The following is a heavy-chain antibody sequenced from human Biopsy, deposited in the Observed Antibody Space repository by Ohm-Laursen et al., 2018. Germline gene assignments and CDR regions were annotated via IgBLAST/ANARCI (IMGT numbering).Heavy chain of an antibody. CDR2: ISYDGSNE. D-gene: IGHD3-22*01. CDR1: GFTLSSYS. J-gene: IGHJ4*02. Sequence: SLRLSCSASGFTLSSYSMNWVRQAPGKGLEWVAGISYDGSNEYYGDSVKGRFSISRDNSKNTLHLQMNSLRAEDTAVYYCAREWIDDSSDYYSYYFDYWGQGTLVTVSS. CDR3: AREWIDDSSDYYSYYFDY. V-gene: IGHV3-33*01.